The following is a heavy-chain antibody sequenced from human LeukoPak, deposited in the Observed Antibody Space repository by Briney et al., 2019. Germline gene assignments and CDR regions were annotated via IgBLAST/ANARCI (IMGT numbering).Heavy chain of an antibody. CDR1: GGSISSHY. Sequence: SETLSLTRTVSGGSISSHYWSWIRQPPGKGLEWIGYIYYSGSTNYNPSLKSRVTISVDTSKNQFSLKLSSVTAADTAVYYCARVVAARPTPARPVYYFDYWGQGTLVTVSS. V-gene: IGHV4-59*11. D-gene: IGHD6-6*01. CDR2: IYYSGST. CDR3: ARVVAARPTPARPVYYFDY. J-gene: IGHJ4*02.